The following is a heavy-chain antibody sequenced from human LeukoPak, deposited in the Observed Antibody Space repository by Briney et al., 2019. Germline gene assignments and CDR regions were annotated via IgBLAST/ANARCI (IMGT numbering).Heavy chain of an antibody. CDR3: ARATGYCTNGVCLFDY. V-gene: IGHV4-61*01. CDR1: GGSVSSGSYY. D-gene: IGHD2-8*01. CDR2: IYYSGST. J-gene: IGHJ4*02. Sequence: PSETLSLTCTVSGGSVSSGSYYWSWIRQPPGKGLEWIGYIYYSGSTYYNPSLKSRVTISVDTSKNQFSLKLSSVTAADTAVYYCARATGYCTNGVCLFDYWGQGTLVTVSS.